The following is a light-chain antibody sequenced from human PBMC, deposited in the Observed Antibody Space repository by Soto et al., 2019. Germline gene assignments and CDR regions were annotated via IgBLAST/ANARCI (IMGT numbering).Light chain of an antibody. V-gene: IGLV1-44*01. CDR3: AAWDDSLNGVV. Sequence: QSVLTQPPSASGTPGQRVTISCSGSSSNIGSYTVNWYQQLPGTAPKLLIYSNNQRPSGVPDRFSGSISGLQSEDEADYYCAAWDDSLNGVVFGGGTKLTVL. CDR1: SSNIGSYT. CDR2: SNN. J-gene: IGLJ2*01.